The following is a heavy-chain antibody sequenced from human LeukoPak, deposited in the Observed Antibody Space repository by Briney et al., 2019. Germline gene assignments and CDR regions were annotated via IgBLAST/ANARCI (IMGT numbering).Heavy chain of an antibody. CDR2: MSGSVGST. D-gene: IGHD2-8*01. CDR3: AKDRSCTNDVCHGDFDY. CDR1: GFIFSSYA. Sequence: PGGSLRLSCAASGFIFSSYAMSGVRQAPGEGVEWVSTMSGSVGSTYYADSVKGRFTISRDNSKNTVYLQMNSLRAEDTAVYYCAKDRSCTNDVCHGDFDYWGQGTLVTVSS. J-gene: IGHJ4*02. V-gene: IGHV3-23*01.